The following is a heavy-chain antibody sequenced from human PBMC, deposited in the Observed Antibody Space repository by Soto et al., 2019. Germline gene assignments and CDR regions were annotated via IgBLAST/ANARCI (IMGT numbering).Heavy chain of an antibody. Sequence: GASVKVSCKTYGYGFTSYAFNWVRQAPGQGLEWMGWISAYNGDTNYAQNLQGRVTMTTDTSSSTAYMELSSLRSDDTAVYYCAASDEYSSSSRFDYWGQGTMVTVSS. CDR3: AASDEYSSSSRFDY. CDR1: GYGFTSYA. V-gene: IGHV1-18*01. CDR2: ISAYNGDT. J-gene: IGHJ4*02. D-gene: IGHD6-6*01.